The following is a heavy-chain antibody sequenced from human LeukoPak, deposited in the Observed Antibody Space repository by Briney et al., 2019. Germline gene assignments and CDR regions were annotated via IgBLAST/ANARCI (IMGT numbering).Heavy chain of an antibody. CDR2: IFWDDDK. Sequence: SGPTLVNPTETLTLTCTFSGFSLSTNGMGVGWIRQSPGKALEWLALIFWDDDKRYSPSLKSRLTITKDTSKNQVVLTMTNMDPVDTATYYCTHSANQVISRYWGQGTLVTVSS. CDR1: GFSLSTNGMG. V-gene: IGHV2-5*02. CDR3: THSANQVISRY. D-gene: IGHD2/OR15-2a*01. J-gene: IGHJ4*02.